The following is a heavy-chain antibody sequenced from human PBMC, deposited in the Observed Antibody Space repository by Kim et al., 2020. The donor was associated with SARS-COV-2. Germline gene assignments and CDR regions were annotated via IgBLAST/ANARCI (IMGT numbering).Heavy chain of an antibody. V-gene: IGHV4-31*03. CDR1: GGSISSGGYY. CDR2: IYYSGST. CDR3: ARGLRTYYDILTGYGPIRYYYGMDV. D-gene: IGHD3-9*01. J-gene: IGHJ6*02. Sequence: SETLSLTCTVSGGSISSGGYYWSWIRQHPGKGLEWIGYIYYSGSTYYNPSLKSRVTISVDTSKNQFSLKLSSVTAADTAVYYCARGLRTYYDILTGYGPIRYYYGMDVWGQGTTVTVSS.